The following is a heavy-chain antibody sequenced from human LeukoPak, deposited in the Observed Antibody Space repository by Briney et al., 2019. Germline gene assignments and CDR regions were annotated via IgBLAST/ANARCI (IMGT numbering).Heavy chain of an antibody. V-gene: IGHV5-51*01. D-gene: IGHD2-2*01. CDR3: ARRHQLTRGDAFDI. J-gene: IGHJ3*02. CDR2: IYPGDSDT. Sequence: GESLKISCKGSEYSFSTYWIGWVRQMPGKGLEWMGIIYPGDSDTRYSPSFQGQVTISADKSISTAYLQWSSLKASDTAMYYCARRHQLTRGDAFDIWGQGTMVTVSS. CDR1: EYSFSTYW.